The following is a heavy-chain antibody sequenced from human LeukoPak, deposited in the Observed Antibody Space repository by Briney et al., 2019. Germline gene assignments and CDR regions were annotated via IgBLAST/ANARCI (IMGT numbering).Heavy chain of an antibody. CDR3: ARGSTYGDYDP. Sequence: PAGSLRLSCAASGFTFSDYYMNWIRQAPGKGLEWVSYISSSSRYTNYTDSVKGRFTISRDNAKNTLYLQMNSLRAEDTAVYYCARGSTYGDYDPWGQGTLATVSS. V-gene: IGHV3-11*05. CDR1: GFTFSDYY. D-gene: IGHD4-17*01. J-gene: IGHJ5*02. CDR2: ISSSSRYT.